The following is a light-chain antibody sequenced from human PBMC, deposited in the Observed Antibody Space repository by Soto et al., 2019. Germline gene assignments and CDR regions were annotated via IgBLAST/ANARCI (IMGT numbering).Light chain of an antibody. CDR1: QTISSW. J-gene: IGKJ1*01. CDR3: QHYNSYSEA. CDR2: KAS. Sequence: IQMTRPPSTPSGSVRDRVTLTCLACQTISSWLAWDQQKPGKAPKLLIYKASTLKSGVPSRFSGSGSGTEFTLTISSLQPDDFATYYCQHYNSYSEAFGQGTKVDIK. V-gene: IGKV1-5*03.